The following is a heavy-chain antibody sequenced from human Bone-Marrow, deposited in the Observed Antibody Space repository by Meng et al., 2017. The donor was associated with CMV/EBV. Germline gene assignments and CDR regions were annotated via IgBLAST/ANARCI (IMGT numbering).Heavy chain of an antibody. CDR2: INPNSGGT. J-gene: IGHJ5*02. CDR3: ARAPRGSYYSTTKLSNLFDP. Sequence: ASVKVSCKASGYTFTGYYMHWVRQAPGQGLEWMGWINPNSGGTNYAQKFQGRVTMTRDTSISTAYMELSRLRSDDTAVYYCARAPRGSYYSTTKLSNLFDPWGQGTLVTVSS. CDR1: GYTFTGYY. D-gene: IGHD1-26*01. V-gene: IGHV1-2*02.